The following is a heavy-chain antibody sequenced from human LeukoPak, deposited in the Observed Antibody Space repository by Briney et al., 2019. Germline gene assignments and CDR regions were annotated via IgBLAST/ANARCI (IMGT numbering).Heavy chain of an antibody. CDR2: MNPNSGNT. CDR3: ARGRAGTGAFDI. D-gene: IGHD6-19*01. Sequence: ASVKVSCKASGYTFTSYDINRVRQATGQGLEWMGWMNPNSGNTGYAQKFQGRVTITRNTSISTAYMELSSLRSEDTAVYYCARGRAGTGAFDIWGQGTMVTVSS. V-gene: IGHV1-8*03. J-gene: IGHJ3*02. CDR1: GYTFTSYD.